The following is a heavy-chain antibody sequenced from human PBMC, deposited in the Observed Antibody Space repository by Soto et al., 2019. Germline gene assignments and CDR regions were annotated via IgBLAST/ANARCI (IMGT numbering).Heavy chain of an antibody. CDR2: IYYSGST. J-gene: IGHJ4*02. V-gene: IGHV4-30-4*01. D-gene: IGHD1-26*01. Sequence: PSETLSLTCTVSGGSITSGDYYWSWIRQPPGKGLEWIGYIYYSGSTYYNPSLKSRITMSADTSKNQLSLNLSSVTAADTAMYCCAAGPPWEQHFDYWGQGTLVTVSS. CDR1: GGSITSGDYY. CDR3: AAGPPWEQHFDY.